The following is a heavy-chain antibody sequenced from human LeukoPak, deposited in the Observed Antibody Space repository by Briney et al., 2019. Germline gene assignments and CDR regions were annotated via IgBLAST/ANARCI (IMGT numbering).Heavy chain of an antibody. J-gene: IGHJ4*02. Sequence: SETLSLTCTVSGGSISSSSYYWGWIRQPPGKGLEWIATIYYSGNTYSNPSLKSRVTISVDTSKNQFSLKLSSVTAADTAVYYCARRRYYDSSGQTAFDYWGQGTLVTVSS. D-gene: IGHD3-22*01. CDR2: IYYSGNT. V-gene: IGHV4-39*01. CDR1: GGSISSSSYY. CDR3: ARRRYYDSSGQTAFDY.